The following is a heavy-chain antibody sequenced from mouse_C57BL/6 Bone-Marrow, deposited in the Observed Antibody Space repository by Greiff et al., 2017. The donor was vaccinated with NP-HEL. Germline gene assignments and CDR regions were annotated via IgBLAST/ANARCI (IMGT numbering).Heavy chain of an antibody. Sequence: VMLVESGPGLVQPSQCLSITCTVSGFSLTSYGVHWVRQSPGKGLEWLGVIWSGGGTDYNAAFISSLSISKDNSKSQVFFKMNSLQADDTAIYYCARKTTVVATDYAMDYWGQGTSVTVSS. CDR3: ARKTTVVATDYAMDY. CDR2: IWSGGGT. V-gene: IGHV2-2*01. J-gene: IGHJ4*01. CDR1: GFSLTSYG. D-gene: IGHD1-1*01.